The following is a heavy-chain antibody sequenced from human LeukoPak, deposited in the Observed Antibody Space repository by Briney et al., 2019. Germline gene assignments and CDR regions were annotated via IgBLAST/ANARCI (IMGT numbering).Heavy chain of an antibody. J-gene: IGHJ4*02. V-gene: IGHV3-64*01. Sequence: GGSLRLSCAASGFTFSSYAMHWVRQAPGKGLEYVSAISSNGGSTYYANSVKGRFTISRDNSKNTLYLQMGSLRAEDMAVYYCARGGEVVPAAWDYWGQGTLVTVSS. CDR3: ARGGEVVPAAWDY. CDR2: ISSNGGST. D-gene: IGHD2-2*01. CDR1: GFTFSSYA.